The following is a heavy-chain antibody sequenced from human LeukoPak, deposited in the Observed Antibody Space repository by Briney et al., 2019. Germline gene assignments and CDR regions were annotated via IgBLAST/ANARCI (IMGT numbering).Heavy chain of an antibody. V-gene: IGHV1-69*05. Sequence: SVKVSCKASGGTFSSYAISWVRQAPGQGLEWMGGIIPIFGTANYAQKFQGRVTITTDESTSTAYMELSSLRSEDTAVYYCARGHIVVVPAAIPPAGDYYYYYMDVWGKGTTVTVSS. D-gene: IGHD2-2*02. J-gene: IGHJ6*03. CDR1: GGTFSSYA. CDR3: ARGHIVVVPAAIPPAGDYYYYYMDV. CDR2: IIPIFGTA.